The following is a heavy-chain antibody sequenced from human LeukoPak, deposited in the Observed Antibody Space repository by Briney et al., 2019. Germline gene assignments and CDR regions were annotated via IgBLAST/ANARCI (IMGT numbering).Heavy chain of an antibody. CDR2: ISGSGGST. Sequence: GGSLRLSYAASGFTFSSYAMSWVRQAPGKGLEWVSAISGSGGSTYYADSVKGRFTISRDNSKNTLYLQMNSLSAEDTAVYYCARSYDFWNGDYYYYMDVWGKGTTVTVSS. V-gene: IGHV3-23*01. D-gene: IGHD3-3*01. J-gene: IGHJ6*03. CDR1: GFTFSSYA. CDR3: ARSYDFWNGDYYYYMDV.